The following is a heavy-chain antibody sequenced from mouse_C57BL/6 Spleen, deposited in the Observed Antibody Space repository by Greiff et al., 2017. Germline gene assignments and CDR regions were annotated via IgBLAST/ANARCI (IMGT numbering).Heavy chain of an antibody. D-gene: IGHD1-1*01. J-gene: IGHJ4*01. V-gene: IGHV1-82*01. Sequence: QVQLQQSGPELVKPGASVKISCKASGYAFSSSWMNWVKQRPGKGLEWIGRIYPGDGDTNYNGKFKGKATLTADKSSSTADMQLSSLTSEDSAVXFCARSGYDYVFYAMDTWGEEASETVSS. CDR1: GYAFSSSW. CDR3: ARSGYDYVFYAMDT. CDR2: IYPGDGDT.